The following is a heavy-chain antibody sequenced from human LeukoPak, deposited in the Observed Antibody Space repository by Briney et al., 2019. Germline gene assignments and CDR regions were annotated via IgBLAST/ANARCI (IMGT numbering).Heavy chain of an antibody. Sequence: GGSLRLSCAASGFTFSSYAMHWVRQAPGKGLEWVAVISYDGSNKYYADSVKGRFTISRDNSKNTLYLQMNSLRAEDTAVYYCWREEGYSSSWYRFDYYYYGMDVWGQGTTVTVSS. CDR1: GFTFSSYA. V-gene: IGHV3-30-3*01. CDR3: WREEGYSSSWYRFDYYYYGMDV. CDR2: ISYDGSNK. D-gene: IGHD6-13*01. J-gene: IGHJ6*02.